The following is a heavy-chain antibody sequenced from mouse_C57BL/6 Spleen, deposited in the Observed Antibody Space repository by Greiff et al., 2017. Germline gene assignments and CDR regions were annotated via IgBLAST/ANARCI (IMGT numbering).Heavy chain of an antibody. CDR3: ARDDYYGSRFAY. D-gene: IGHD1-1*01. Sequence: QVHVKQSGPELVKPGASVKISCKASGYAFSSSWMNWVKQRPGKGLEWIGRIYPGDGDTNYNGKFKGKATLTADKSSSTAYMQLSSLTSEDSAVYFYARDDYYGSRFAYWGQGTLVTVSA. CDR2: IYPGDGDT. J-gene: IGHJ3*01. V-gene: IGHV1-82*01. CDR1: GYAFSSSW.